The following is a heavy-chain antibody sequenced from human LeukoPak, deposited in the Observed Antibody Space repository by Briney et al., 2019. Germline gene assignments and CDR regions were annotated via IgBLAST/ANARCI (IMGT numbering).Heavy chain of an antibody. V-gene: IGHV3-23*01. CDR2: ISGSGDST. Sequence: GGSLRLSCAASGFTFSSYAMSWVRQAPGKGLEWVSAISGSGDSTYYGDSVKGRFTISRDNSKNTLYLQMNSLRAEDTAVYYCAKTRSLDSSSWSHGDYWGQGTLVTVSS. CDR3: AKTRSLDSSSWSHGDY. J-gene: IGHJ4*02. D-gene: IGHD6-13*01. CDR1: GFTFSSYA.